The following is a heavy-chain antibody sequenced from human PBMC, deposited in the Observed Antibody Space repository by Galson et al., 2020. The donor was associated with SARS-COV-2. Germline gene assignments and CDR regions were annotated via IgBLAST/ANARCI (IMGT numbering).Heavy chain of an antibody. Sequence: SVKVSCKASGGTFSSYALSWVRQAPGQGLAWMGGIIPIFGTANYAHKLQGRVTITADKSTSTAYMELSSLRSEDTAVYYCARTYYDFWSGYYSGDEPYYYYYYMDVWGKGTTVTVSS. CDR2: IIPIFGTA. D-gene: IGHD3-3*01. CDR3: ARTYYDFWSGYYSGDEPYYYYYYMDV. J-gene: IGHJ6*03. V-gene: IGHV1-69*06. CDR1: GGTFSSYA.